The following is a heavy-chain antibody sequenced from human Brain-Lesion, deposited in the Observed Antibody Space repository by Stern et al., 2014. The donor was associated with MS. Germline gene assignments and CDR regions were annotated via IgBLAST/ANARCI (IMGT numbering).Heavy chain of an antibody. CDR3: ARVPDYGDAFFDY. CDR1: GGSISSGDNY. J-gene: IGHJ4*02. D-gene: IGHD4-17*01. CDR2: IHYSGGT. Sequence: VQLVESGPGLVKPSQTLSLTCTVSGGSISSGDNYWSWIRQPPGKGPEWIGYIHYSGGTYFNPSLKIRATISADTSKNQFSLKLNSMTAADTAVYYCARVPDYGDAFFDYWGQGILVTVSS. V-gene: IGHV4-30-4*01.